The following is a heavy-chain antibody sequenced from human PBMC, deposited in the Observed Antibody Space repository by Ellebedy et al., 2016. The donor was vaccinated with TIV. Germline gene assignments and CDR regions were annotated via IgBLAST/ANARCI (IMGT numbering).Heavy chain of an antibody. J-gene: IGHJ4*02. CDR2: IIPILGIA. V-gene: IGHV1-69*04. CDR3: ARVMSGSYYVDY. CDR1: GGTFSSYA. D-gene: IGHD1-26*01. Sequence: SVKVSXXASGGTFSSYAISWVRPAPGQGLEWMGRIIPILGIANYAQKFQGRVTMTRNTSISTAYMELSSLRSEDTAVYYCARVMSGSYYVDYWGQGTLVTVSS.